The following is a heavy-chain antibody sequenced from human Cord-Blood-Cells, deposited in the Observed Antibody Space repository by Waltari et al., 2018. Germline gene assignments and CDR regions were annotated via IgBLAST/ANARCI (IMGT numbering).Heavy chain of an antibody. CDR2: IYHSGST. V-gene: IGHV4-4*02. Sequence: QVQLQESGPGLVKPSGTLSLTCAVSGGSFSSSNWWSWVRQPPGKGLEWIGEIYHSGSTNYNPSLKSRVTISVDKSKNQFSLKLSSVTAADTAVYYCASLVDYYDSSGYSDAFDIWGQGTMVTVSS. D-gene: IGHD3-22*01. CDR1: GGSFSSSNW. J-gene: IGHJ3*02. CDR3: ASLVDYYDSSGYSDAFDI.